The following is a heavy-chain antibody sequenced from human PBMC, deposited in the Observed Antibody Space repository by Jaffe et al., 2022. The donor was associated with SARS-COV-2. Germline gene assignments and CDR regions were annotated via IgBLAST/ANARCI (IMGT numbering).Heavy chain of an antibody. CDR3: AREITMVRGIGPRAGRFDY. D-gene: IGHD3-10*01. CDR1: GYTFTGYY. V-gene: IGHV1-2*04. Sequence: QVQLVQSGAEVKKPGASVKVSCKASGYTFTGYYMHWVRQAPGQGLEWMGWINPNSGGTNYAQKFQGWVTMTRDTSISTAYMELSRLRSDDTAVYYCAREITMVRGIGPRAGRFDYWGQGTLVTVSS. J-gene: IGHJ4*02. CDR2: INPNSGGT.